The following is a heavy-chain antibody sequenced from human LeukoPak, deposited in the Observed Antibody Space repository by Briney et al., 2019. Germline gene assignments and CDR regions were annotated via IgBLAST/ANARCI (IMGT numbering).Heavy chain of an antibody. CDR3: ARVPRITMVRGVPSRAFDI. Sequence: ASVKVSCKASDYTFTSYGISWVRQAPGQGLEWMGWINAYNGNTNYARKLQGRVTMTTDTSTSTADMELRSLRSDDTAVYYCARVPRITMVRGVPSRAFDIWGQGTMVTVSS. CDR2: INAYNGNT. J-gene: IGHJ3*02. V-gene: IGHV1-18*01. D-gene: IGHD3-10*01. CDR1: DYTFTSYG.